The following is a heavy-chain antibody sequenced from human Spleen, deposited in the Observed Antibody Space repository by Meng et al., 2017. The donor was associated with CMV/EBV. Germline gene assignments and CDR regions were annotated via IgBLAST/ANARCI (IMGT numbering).Heavy chain of an antibody. V-gene: IGHV3-7*01. J-gene: IGHJ4*02. CDR3: ARDAPHDFWSGYSDY. CDR1: GFIFSSCG. D-gene: IGHD3-3*01. Sequence: GESLKISCAASGFIFSSCGMNWVRQAPGKGLEWVANIKQDGSEKYYVDSVKGRFTISRDNAKNSLYLQMNSLRAEDTAVYFCARDAPHDFWSGYSDYWGQGTLVTVSS. CDR2: IKQDGSEK.